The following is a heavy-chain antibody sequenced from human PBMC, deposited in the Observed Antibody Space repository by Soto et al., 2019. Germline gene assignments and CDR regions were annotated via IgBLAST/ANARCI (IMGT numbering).Heavy chain of an antibody. CDR2: ISGSGGGT. Sequence: GGSLRLSCAASGITFSDYAMTWVRQAPGKGLEWVSSISGSGGGTYYADSVRGRVTISRDNSKNTLYLQMNSLRVEDTAVYYCAKDNSVTTLWDFYYGMDGWGHGTTVTVSS. D-gene: IGHD4-17*01. V-gene: IGHV3-23*01. J-gene: IGHJ6*02. CDR3: AKDNSVTTLWDFYYGMDG. CDR1: GITFSDYA.